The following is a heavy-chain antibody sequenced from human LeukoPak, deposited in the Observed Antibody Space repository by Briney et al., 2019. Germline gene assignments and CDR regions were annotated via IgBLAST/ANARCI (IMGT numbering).Heavy chain of an antibody. Sequence: SETLSLTCTVSGGSISSGGYYWSWIRQHPGKGLEWTGYIYYSGSTYYNPSLKSRVTISVDTSKNQFSLKLSSVTAADTAVYYCARAPRYYYRSGSYRPFDYWGQGTLVTVSS. CDR3: ARAPRYYYRSGSYRPFDY. CDR2: IYYSGST. V-gene: IGHV4-31*03. J-gene: IGHJ4*02. D-gene: IGHD3-10*01. CDR1: GGSISSGGYY.